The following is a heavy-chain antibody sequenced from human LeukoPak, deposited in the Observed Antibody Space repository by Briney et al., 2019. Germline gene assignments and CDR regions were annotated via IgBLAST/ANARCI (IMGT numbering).Heavy chain of an antibody. V-gene: IGHV4-34*01. J-gene: IGHJ5*02. D-gene: IGHD1-14*01. CDR2: INHSGST. CDR1: GGSFSGYY. CDR3: ASPRTKGWFDP. Sequence: SESLSLTCAVYGGSFSGYYWSWIRQPPGKGLEWIGEINHSGSTNYNPSLKSRVTISVDTSKNQFSLKLSSVTAANTAVYYCASPRTKGWFDPWGQGTLVTVSS.